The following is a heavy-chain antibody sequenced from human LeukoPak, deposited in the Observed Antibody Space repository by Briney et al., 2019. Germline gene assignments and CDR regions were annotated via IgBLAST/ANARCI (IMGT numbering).Heavy chain of an antibody. V-gene: IGHV1-69*04. J-gene: IGHJ4*02. CDR3: ARYRRDYYGSGSYGLDY. Sequence: SVKVSCKASGGTFSSYAISWVRQAPGQGLEWMGRIIPILGIANYAQKFQGRVTITADKSTSTAYMELSSLRSEDTAVYCCARYRRDYYGSGSYGLDYWGQGTLVTVSS. CDR1: GGTFSSYA. D-gene: IGHD3-10*01. CDR2: IIPILGIA.